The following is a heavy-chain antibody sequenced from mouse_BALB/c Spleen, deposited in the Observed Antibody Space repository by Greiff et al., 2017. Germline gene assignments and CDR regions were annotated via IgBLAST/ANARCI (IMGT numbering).Heavy chain of an antibody. CDR2: ISSGSSTI. J-gene: IGHJ3*01. Sequence: EVHLVESGGGLVQPGGSRKLSCAASGFTFSSFGMHWVRQAPEKGLEWVAYISSGSSTIYYADTVKGRFTISRDNPKNTLFLQMTSLRSEDTAMYYCARGIYYGYDGFAYWGQGTLVTVSA. D-gene: IGHD2-2*01. CDR1: GFTFSSFG. CDR3: ARGIYYGYDGFAY. V-gene: IGHV5-17*02.